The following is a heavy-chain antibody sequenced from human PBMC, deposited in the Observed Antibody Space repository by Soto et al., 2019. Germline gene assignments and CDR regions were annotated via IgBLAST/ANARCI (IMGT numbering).Heavy chain of an antibody. D-gene: IGHD2-8*01. CDR3: TRDLNGGNPFDY. V-gene: IGHV1-3*01. CDR1: GYTLPNYS. J-gene: IGHJ4*02. CDR2: INPGTGYT. Sequence: QVQFVQSGAEVMKPGASVRLSCKPSGYTLPNYSIQWVRQAAGQGLQWLGWINPGTGYTESSQRFQGRLTLTMDNSATTFYMDLTSLTSEDTAVYFCTRDLNGGNPFDYWGQGTLVTVSS.